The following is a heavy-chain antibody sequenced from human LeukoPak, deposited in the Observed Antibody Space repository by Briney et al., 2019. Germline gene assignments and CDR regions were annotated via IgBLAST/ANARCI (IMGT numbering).Heavy chain of an antibody. J-gene: IGHJ3*02. CDR3: LTIVETPIDAFDI. CDR2: INPDDKST. Sequence: GGSLRLSCAASGFTFSKYWLHWVRQPPGRGLVWLARINPDDKSTSYADSVKGRFTISIDDAKETLFLQMNSLTAEDTAVYYCLTIVETPIDAFDIWGQGAMVTVSS. CDR1: GFTFSKYW. V-gene: IGHV3-74*01. D-gene: IGHD4-23*01.